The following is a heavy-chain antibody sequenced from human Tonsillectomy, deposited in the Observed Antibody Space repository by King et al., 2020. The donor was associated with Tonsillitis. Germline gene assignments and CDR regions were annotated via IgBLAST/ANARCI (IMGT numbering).Heavy chain of an antibody. V-gene: IGHV3-48*01. CDR1: GFTFGSYS. Sequence: EVQLVESGGALVQPGGSLRLSCAASGFTFGSYSMNWVRQAPGKGLEWISYISTTSSTIYYADSVKGRFTISRDNAKNSLFLQMSSLRAEDTAVYYCAGDGRESSFDYWGQGTLVTVSS. CDR3: AGDGRESSFDY. CDR2: ISTTSSTI. D-gene: IGHD3-10*01. J-gene: IGHJ4*02.